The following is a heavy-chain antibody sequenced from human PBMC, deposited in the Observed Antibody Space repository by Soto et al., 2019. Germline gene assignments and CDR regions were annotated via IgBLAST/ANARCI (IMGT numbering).Heavy chain of an antibody. V-gene: IGHV4-34*01. D-gene: IGHD3-10*01. Sequence: SETLSLTCAVYGGSFSGYYWSWIRQPPGKGLEWIGEINHSGSTNYNPSLKSRVTISVETSKNQFSLKLGSVTAADTAVYYCARGPSRAGTMVRGAYKRPESYYMDVWGKGTTVTVSS. CDR1: GGSFSGYY. CDR3: ARGPSRAGTMVRGAYKRPESYYMDV. J-gene: IGHJ6*03. CDR2: INHSGST.